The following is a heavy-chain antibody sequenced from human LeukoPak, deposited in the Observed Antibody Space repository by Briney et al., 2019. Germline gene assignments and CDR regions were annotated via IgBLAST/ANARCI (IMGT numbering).Heavy chain of an antibody. V-gene: IGHV3-49*04. CDR1: GFTFSNSG. CDR2: IRSKAYGGTT. Sequence: GGSLRLSCAASGFTFSNSGMSWVRQAPGKGLEWVGFIRSKAYGGTTEYAASVKGRFTISRDDSKSIACLQMNSLKTEDTAVYYCTRPSTLLWFGELYGYFDYWGQGTLVTVSS. D-gene: IGHD3-10*01. J-gene: IGHJ4*02. CDR3: TRPSTLLWFGELYGYFDY.